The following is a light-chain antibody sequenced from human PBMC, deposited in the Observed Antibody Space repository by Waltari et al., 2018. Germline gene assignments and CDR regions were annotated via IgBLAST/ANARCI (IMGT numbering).Light chain of an antibody. V-gene: IGLV2-23*02. CDR1: SSDVGTYNL. Sequence: QSALTQPASVSGSPGQSITISCTGTSSDVGTYNLVSWYQQHPGKAPKLMIYEVTKRPSGVSSRFSASRSGNTASLTISGLQAEDEADYYCCSYNDGPYVFGTGIKVTVL. J-gene: IGLJ1*01. CDR2: EVT. CDR3: CSYNDGPYV.